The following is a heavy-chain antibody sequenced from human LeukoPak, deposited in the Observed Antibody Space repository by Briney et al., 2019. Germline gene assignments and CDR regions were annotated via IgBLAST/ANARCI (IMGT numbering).Heavy chain of an antibody. J-gene: IGHJ4*02. D-gene: IGHD3-16*02. CDR3: ARSLLHYDYVWGSYPPCCYFDY. CDR2: IYYRGST. V-gene: IGHV4-30-4*01. CDR1: GGSISSGDYY. Sequence: SETLSLTCTVSGGSISSGDYYWSWIRQPPGKGLEWIGYIYYRGSTYYNPSLKSRVTISVDTSKNQFSLKLSSVTAADTAVYYCARSLLHYDYVWGSYPPCCYFDYWGQGTLVTVSS.